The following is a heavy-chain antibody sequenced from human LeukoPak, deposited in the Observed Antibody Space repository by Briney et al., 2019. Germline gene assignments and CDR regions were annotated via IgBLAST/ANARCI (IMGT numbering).Heavy chain of an antibody. Sequence: RSLRLSCAASGFTFSSYGMHWVRQAPGRGLEWVAVISYDGSNKYYADSVKGRFTISRDNSKNTLYLQMNSLRAEDTAVYYCARLLVVTAPFDYWDQGTLVTVSS. D-gene: IGHD2-21*02. V-gene: IGHV3-30*03. CDR2: ISYDGSNK. J-gene: IGHJ4*02. CDR1: GFTFSSYG. CDR3: ARLLVVTAPFDY.